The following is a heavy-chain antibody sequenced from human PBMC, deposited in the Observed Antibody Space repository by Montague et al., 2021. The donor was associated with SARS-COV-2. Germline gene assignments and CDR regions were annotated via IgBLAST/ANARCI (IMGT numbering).Heavy chain of an antibody. CDR1: GASFSGYY. J-gene: IGHJ6*02. Sequence: SETLSLTCAVYGASFSGYYWSWIRRPPGKGLEWIGEINHSGSTNYNPSLKSRVTISVDTSKNQFSLKLSSVTAADTAVYYCTREGYQVLWSDYYYYGMDVWGQGTTVTVSS. CDR2: INHSGST. V-gene: IGHV4-34*01. D-gene: IGHD2-2*01. CDR3: TREGYQVLWSDYYYYGMDV.